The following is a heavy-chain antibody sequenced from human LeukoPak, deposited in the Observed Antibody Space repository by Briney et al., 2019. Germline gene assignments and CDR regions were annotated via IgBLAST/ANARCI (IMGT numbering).Heavy chain of an antibody. J-gene: IGHJ4*02. CDR3: AKTYIAVAGKGDY. CDR1: GGTFSSYA. CDR2: IIPIFGIA. Sequence: GASVKLSCKASGGTFSSYAISWVRQAPGKGLEWMGRIIPIFGIAHYAQKFQGRDTINADKSTSTAYMELSSLRSEDTAVYYCAKTYIAVAGKGDYWGQGTLVTVSS. V-gene: IGHV1-69*04. D-gene: IGHD6-19*01.